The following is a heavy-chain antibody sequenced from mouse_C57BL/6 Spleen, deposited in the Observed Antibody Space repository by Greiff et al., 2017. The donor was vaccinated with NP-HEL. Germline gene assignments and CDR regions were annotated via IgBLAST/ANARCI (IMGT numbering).Heavy chain of an antibody. CDR2: IWSGGST. V-gene: IGHV2-2*01. CDR3: ARKELGRDYAMDY. CDR1: GFSLTSYG. D-gene: IGHD4-1*01. J-gene: IGHJ4*01. Sequence: VKLMESGPGLVQPSQSLSITCTVSGFSLTSYGVHWVRQSPGKGLEWLGVIWSGGSTDYNAAFISRLSISKDNSKSQVFFKMNSLQADDTAIYYCARKELGRDYAMDYWGQGTSVTVSS.